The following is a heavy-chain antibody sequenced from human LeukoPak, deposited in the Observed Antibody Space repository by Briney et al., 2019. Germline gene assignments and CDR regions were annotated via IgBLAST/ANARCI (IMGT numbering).Heavy chain of an antibody. CDR1: GGSISSGGYY. Sequence: SETLSLTCTVSGGSISSGGYYWSWIRQPPGKGLEWIGYIYHSGSTYYNPSLKSRVTISVDRSKNQFSLKLSSVTAADTAVYYCAREGYCSSTSCYFQVYWGQGTLVTVSS. CDR2: IYHSGST. J-gene: IGHJ4*02. V-gene: IGHV4-30-2*01. D-gene: IGHD2-2*01. CDR3: AREGYCSSTSCYFQVY.